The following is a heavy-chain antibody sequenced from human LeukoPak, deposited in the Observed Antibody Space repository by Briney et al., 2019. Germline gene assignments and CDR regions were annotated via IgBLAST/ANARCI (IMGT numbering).Heavy chain of an antibody. Sequence: ASVKVSCKASGYTFTSYGISWVRQAPGQGLEWMGWISAYNSNTNYAQKLQGRVTMTTDTSTSTAYMELRSLRSDDTAVYYCARGRRGYSYGYVDYWGREPWSPSPQ. J-gene: IGHJ4*02. D-gene: IGHD5-18*01. CDR1: GYTFTSYG. V-gene: IGHV1-18*01. CDR2: ISAYNSNT. CDR3: ARGRRGYSYGYVDY.